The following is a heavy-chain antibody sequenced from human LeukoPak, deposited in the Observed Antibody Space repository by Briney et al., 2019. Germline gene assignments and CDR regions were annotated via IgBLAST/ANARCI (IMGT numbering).Heavy chain of an antibody. J-gene: IGHJ4*02. CDR3: AKTEAGCSSSCYFVY. CDR2: ISWNSGRI. CDR1: GFTFDDYA. Sequence: GRSLRLSCAAPGFTFDDYAMHWVRQAPGKGLEWVSGISWNSGRIGYADSVKGRFTISRDNAKNSLYLQMNSLRPEDTALYYCAKTEAGCSSSCYFVYWGQGTLVTVSS. V-gene: IGHV3-9*01. D-gene: IGHD6-13*01.